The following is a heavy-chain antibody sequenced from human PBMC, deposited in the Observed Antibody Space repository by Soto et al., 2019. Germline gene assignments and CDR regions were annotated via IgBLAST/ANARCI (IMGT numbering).Heavy chain of an antibody. D-gene: IGHD1-26*01. CDR2: INTDGSVT. CDR1: GFTFSNFW. Sequence: GGSLRLSCAGSGFTFSNFWMHWVRQAPGKGLVWVARINTDGSVTSHADSVKGRFTISRDNAKSTLYRQMTSLREEDSAIYYCARQTGLGATNYWGRGTLVTVSS. CDR3: ARQTGLGATNY. J-gene: IGHJ4*02. V-gene: IGHV3-74*01.